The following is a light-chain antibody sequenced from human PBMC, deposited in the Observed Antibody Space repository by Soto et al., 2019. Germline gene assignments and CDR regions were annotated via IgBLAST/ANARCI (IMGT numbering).Light chain of an antibody. CDR2: RTN. Sequence: QSVLTQPPSASGTPGQRVTISCSGSSSNIGSNYAYWYQQLPGTAPKLLIYRTNQRPSGVPDRFSGSKSGTSASLAISGLRSDDEADYYCAAWDDSLTCPVFGGGTQLTVL. V-gene: IGLV1-47*01. J-gene: IGLJ7*01. CDR3: AAWDDSLTCPV. CDR1: SSNIGSNY.